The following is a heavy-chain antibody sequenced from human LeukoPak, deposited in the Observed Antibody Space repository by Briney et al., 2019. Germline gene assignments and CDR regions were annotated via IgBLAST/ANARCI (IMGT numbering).Heavy chain of an antibody. J-gene: IGHJ4*02. CDR2: ISGSGGSR. V-gene: IGHV3-23*01. Sequence: PGGSLRLSCAVSGFTFSSYAMSWVRQAPGKGLEWVSGISGSGGSRHYADSVKGRFTISRDNSKNTLYLQMNSLRAEDTAVYYCAREVAAAGVDYWGQGTLVTVSS. D-gene: IGHD6-13*01. CDR3: AREVAAAGVDY. CDR1: GFTFSSYA.